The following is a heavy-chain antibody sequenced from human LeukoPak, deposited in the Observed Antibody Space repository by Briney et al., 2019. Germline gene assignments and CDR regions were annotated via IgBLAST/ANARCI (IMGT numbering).Heavy chain of an antibody. CDR2: TRNVGNTI. CDR1: GFTFKNYG. D-gene: IGHD1-26*01. J-gene: IGHJ4*02. Sequence: GGSLRLSCAASGFTFKNYGMQWVRQAPGKGLEWVAFTRNVGNTIYYADSVKGRFTISRDDSKNTLYLQMNSLRPEDTAVYYCAKDSSGSDPFDYWGQGTLVTVSS. V-gene: IGHV3-30*02. CDR3: AKDSSGSDPFDY.